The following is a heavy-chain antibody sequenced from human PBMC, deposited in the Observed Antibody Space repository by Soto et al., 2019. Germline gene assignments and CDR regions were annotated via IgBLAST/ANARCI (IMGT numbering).Heavy chain of an antibody. D-gene: IGHD5-12*01. V-gene: IGHV3-7*03. Sequence: PGGSLRLSCVRSGFTFGTYWMNWVRQAPGKGLEWVANINPDGNVGTYVDSVKGRFTFSRDNAKTSVYLEMNSLRAEDTAVYYCVTAVRGYNANGDLWGQGTTVTVSS. CDR3: VTAVRGYNANGDL. CDR1: GFTFGTYW. CDR2: INPDGNVG. J-gene: IGHJ6*02.